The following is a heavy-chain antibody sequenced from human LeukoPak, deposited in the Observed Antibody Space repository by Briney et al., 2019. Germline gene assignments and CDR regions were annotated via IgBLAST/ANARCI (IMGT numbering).Heavy chain of an antibody. CDR3: ARGGGAAAAHNWFDR. Sequence: GGSLRLSGAASGFTFSSNWMDWVGHAPGKGLVWVSRINSDGSTTNYADSVRGRLTIYREKAKDTLCLQMNSLTAEDTAVYYCARGGGAAAAHNWFDRWGQGTLVTVPS. D-gene: IGHD6-13*01. CDR2: INSDGSTT. J-gene: IGHJ5*02. V-gene: IGHV3-74*01. CDR1: GFTFSSNW.